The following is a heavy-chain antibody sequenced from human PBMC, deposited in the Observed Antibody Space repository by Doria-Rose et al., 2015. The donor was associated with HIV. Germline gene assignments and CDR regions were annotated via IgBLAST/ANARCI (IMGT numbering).Heavy chain of an antibody. V-gene: IGHV4-59*01. J-gene: IGHJ4*02. D-gene: IGHD1-26*01. CDR1: GGSISHCY. Sequence: QVQLQESGPGLVKPSETLSLTCSVSGGSISHCYWSWIRQPTGNGLEYIGDIFYTGSTNYSPSLKSRVSISIDTSKNKFSLRLSSVTAADTAVYYCARVLSGTYDYWGQGTLVTVSS. CDR3: ARVLSGTYDY. CDR2: IFYTGST.